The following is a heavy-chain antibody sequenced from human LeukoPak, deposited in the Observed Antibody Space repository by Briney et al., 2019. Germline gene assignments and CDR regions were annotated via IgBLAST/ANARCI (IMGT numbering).Heavy chain of an antibody. J-gene: IGHJ4*02. D-gene: IGHD3-10*01. V-gene: IGHV4-59*08. CDR2: IYYSGST. Sequence: SETLSLTCAVSGDSITRYFWSWIRQPPGKGLEWIGYIYYSGSTNYNPSLKSRVTISVDTSKNQFSLKLSSVTAADTAVYYCARQTSFGSGGYTHLYWGQGTLVTVSS. CDR1: GDSITRYF. CDR3: ARQTSFGSGGYTHLY.